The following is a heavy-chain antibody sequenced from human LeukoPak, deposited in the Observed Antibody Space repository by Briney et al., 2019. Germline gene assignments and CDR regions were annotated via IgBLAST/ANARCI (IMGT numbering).Heavy chain of an antibody. CDR2: IRASVTST. D-gene: IGHD6-19*01. CDR1: GFTFSSYG. V-gene: IGHV3-23*01. Sequence: GRSLRLSCAASGFTFSSYGPSWVRQGPAPGLDLVSAIRASVTSTYYADPVQGRLAISRDNSKNTLYLQMNSLLADATAVYYLAKDLNSNGRGFDYWGQGTLVTVSS. J-gene: IGHJ4*02. CDR3: AKDLNSNGRGFDY.